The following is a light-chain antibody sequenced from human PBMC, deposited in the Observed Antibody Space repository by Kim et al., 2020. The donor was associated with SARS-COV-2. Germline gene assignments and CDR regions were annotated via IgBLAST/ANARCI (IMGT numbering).Light chain of an antibody. Sequence: LFASVGDTVTRTGLASQSISSLLTWYQPKPGTAPNLLIYKASSLASGVPSRFSGSGSGTEFTLAISSLQTDDCATYNSQQYNSVNTFGQGTKLGIE. CDR1: QSISSL. CDR3: QQYNSVNT. CDR2: KAS. J-gene: IGKJ2*01. V-gene: IGKV1-5*03.